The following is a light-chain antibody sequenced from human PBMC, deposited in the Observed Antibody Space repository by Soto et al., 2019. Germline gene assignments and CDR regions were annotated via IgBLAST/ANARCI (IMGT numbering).Light chain of an antibody. J-gene: IGLJ2*01. CDR3: GTWDSSLSAGV. V-gene: IGLV1-51*01. CDR1: SSNIGNNY. CDR2: DND. Sequence: QSVLTQPPSVSAAPGQKVTISCSESSSNIGNNYVSWYQQLPGTAPKLLTYDNDQRPSGIPDRFSGSKSGTSATLGITGLQTRDEADYYCGTWDSSLSAGVFGGGTTLTVL.